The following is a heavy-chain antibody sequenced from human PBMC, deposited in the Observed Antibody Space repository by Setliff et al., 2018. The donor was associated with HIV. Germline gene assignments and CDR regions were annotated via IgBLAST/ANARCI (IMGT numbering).Heavy chain of an antibody. D-gene: IGHD6-6*01. CDR3: ARGVPYSSSSEYYYMDV. CDR2: INYSGST. CDR1: GGSFSGYY. Sequence: SETLSLTCAVYGGSFSGYYWSWIRQPPGKGLEWIGEINYSGSTNYNPSLKSRVTISVDTSKNQFSLKLSSVTAADTAVYYCARGVPYSSSSEYYYMDVWGKGTTVTVSS. J-gene: IGHJ6*03. V-gene: IGHV4-34*01.